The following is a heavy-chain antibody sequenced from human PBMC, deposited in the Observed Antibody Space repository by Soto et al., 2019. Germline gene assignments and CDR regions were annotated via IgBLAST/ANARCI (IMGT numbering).Heavy chain of an antibody. CDR1: GGSIKDGGYY. D-gene: IGHD4-17*01. Sequence: SETLSLTCTVSGGSIKDGGYYWSWIRQHPGKGLEWIGYIYYTGTTYYNPSFKGRVIISVDLSKGQFSLKLSSVTAADTAFYYCAKDPSPQPTTVVTPGWFDPWGQGSLVTVSS. CDR2: IYYTGTT. V-gene: IGHV4-31*03. J-gene: IGHJ5*02. CDR3: AKDPSPQPTTVVTPGWFDP.